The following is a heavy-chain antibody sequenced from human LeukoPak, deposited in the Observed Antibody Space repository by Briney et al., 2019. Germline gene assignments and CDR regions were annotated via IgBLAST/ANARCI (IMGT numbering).Heavy chain of an antibody. Sequence: GGSLRLSCAASGFTFSSYWMNWVRQAPGKGLEWISYISSSSNTIYYADSVKGRFTISRDNAKNSLYLQMNSLRAEDTAVYYCARDRVGDYYGSGSPNWFDPWGQGTLVTVSS. CDR2: ISSSSNTI. D-gene: IGHD3-10*01. J-gene: IGHJ5*02. CDR3: ARDRVGDYYGSGSPNWFDP. V-gene: IGHV3-48*01. CDR1: GFTFSSYW.